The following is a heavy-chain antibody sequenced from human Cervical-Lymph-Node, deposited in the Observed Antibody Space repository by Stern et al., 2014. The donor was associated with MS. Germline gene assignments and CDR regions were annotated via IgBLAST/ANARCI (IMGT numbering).Heavy chain of an antibody. CDR1: GFLFRNYA. Sequence: QVQLVQSGGGVVQPGRSLRLSCVASGFLFRNYAAHWVRQPPGKGLEWVALVSFDGRDKYYTDSVKGRFTVSRDNSKNTLYLEMNSLRLEDTAVYYCAKGGSGSYLDWGQGSLVTVSS. V-gene: IGHV3-30*18. CDR2: VSFDGRDK. CDR3: AKGGSGSYLD. J-gene: IGHJ4*02. D-gene: IGHD1-26*01.